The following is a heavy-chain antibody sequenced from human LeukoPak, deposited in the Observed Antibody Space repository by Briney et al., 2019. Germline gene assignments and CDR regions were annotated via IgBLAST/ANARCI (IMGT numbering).Heavy chain of an antibody. D-gene: IGHD1-1*01. CDR3: ARSTAGFDF. CDR2: ISWNSGSI. V-gene: IGHV3-9*01. J-gene: IGHJ4*02. CDR1: GGSISSYY. Sequence: LSLTCTVSGGSISSYYWSWIRQPPGKGLEWVSGISWNSGSIGYADSVKGRFTISRDNAKNSLYLQTKSLRPEDTAIYYCARSTAGFDFWGQGTLVTVSA.